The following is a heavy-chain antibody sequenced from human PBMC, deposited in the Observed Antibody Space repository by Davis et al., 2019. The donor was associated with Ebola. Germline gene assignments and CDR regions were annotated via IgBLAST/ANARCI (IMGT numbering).Heavy chain of an antibody. Sequence: GESLKISCVVSAITSITNCMDWVRQAPGKGLEWVSGMTRAGDSTYYADSVKGRFTISRDNSKNTFYLQMNSLGAEDTAIYYCVNRAVDPWGQGTLVTVSS. D-gene: IGHD3-10*01. J-gene: IGHJ5*02. CDR2: MTRAGDST. V-gene: IGHV3-23*01. CDR1: AITSITNC. CDR3: VNRAVDP.